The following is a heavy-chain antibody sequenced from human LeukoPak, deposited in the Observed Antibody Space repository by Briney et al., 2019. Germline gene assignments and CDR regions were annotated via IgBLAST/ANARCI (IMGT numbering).Heavy chain of an antibody. D-gene: IGHD5-12*01. CDR3: AKGYSGYDYAFDI. CDR1: FTFSSYG. Sequence: GGSLRLSCGFTFSSYGIHWVRQAPGKGLEWVAVISYDGRNKFYTDSVKGRFTISRDNSKNTVYLQMNSLRAEDTAVYYCAKGYSGYDYAFDIWGQGTMVTVSS. J-gene: IGHJ3*02. CDR2: ISYDGRNK. V-gene: IGHV3-30*18.